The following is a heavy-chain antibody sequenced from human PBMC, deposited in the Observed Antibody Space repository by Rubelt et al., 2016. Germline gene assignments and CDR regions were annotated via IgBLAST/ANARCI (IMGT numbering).Heavy chain of an antibody. D-gene: IGHD2-15*01. V-gene: IGHV4-39*01. CDR2: IYYSGST. CDR3: ARWDIVVVVAAFDI. J-gene: IGHJ3*02. CDR1: GGSISSSSYY. Sequence: QLQLQESGPGLVKPSETLSLTCTVSGGSISSSSYYWGWIRQPPGKGLEWIGSIYYSGSTYYNPALKGRVTISVETSKNQLSLKLSSVTAADTAVYYCARWDIVVVVAAFDIWGQGTMVTVSS.